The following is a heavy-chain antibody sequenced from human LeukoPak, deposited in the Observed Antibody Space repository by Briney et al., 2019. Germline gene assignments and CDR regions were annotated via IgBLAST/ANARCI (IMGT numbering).Heavy chain of an antibody. Sequence: ASVTVSCKASGGTFSSYAISWVRQAPGQGLEWMGRIIPIFGIANYAQKFQGRVTITADKSTSTAYMELSSLRSEDTAVYYCARGRSSGSHAFDIWGQGTMVTVSS. V-gene: IGHV1-69*04. J-gene: IGHJ3*02. D-gene: IGHD6-19*01. CDR2: IIPIFGIA. CDR1: GGTFSSYA. CDR3: ARGRSSGSHAFDI.